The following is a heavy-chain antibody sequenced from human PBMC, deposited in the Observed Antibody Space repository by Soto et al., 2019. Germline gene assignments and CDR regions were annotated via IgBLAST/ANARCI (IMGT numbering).Heavy chain of an antibody. J-gene: IGHJ4*01. D-gene: IGHD6-13*01. CDR1: GYTFTSWD. Sequence: ASVKVSCKASGYTFTSWDVYWVRQAAGQGLERMGYMNPRSGNTGYEQKFQGRVTMTRDTSISTAYMELSSLTSDDTAVYYCTASSWTGAGLDFWGQGTPVTVSS. CDR2: MNPRSGNT. CDR3: TASSWTGAGLDF. V-gene: IGHV1-8*01.